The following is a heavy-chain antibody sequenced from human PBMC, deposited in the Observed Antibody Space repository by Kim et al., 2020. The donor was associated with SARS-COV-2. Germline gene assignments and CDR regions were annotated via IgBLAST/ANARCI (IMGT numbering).Heavy chain of an antibody. CDR2: ISSNGGST. J-gene: IGHJ6*02. D-gene: IGHD3-9*01. CDR1: GFTFSSYA. CDR3: LGILVKDYYGMDV. V-gene: IGHV3-64D*09. Sequence: GGSLRLSCSASGFTFSSYAMHWVRQAPGKGLEYVSAISSNGGSTYYADSVKGRFTISRDNSKNTLYLQMSSLRAEDTAVYYCLGILVKDYYGMDVWGQGTTVTVSS.